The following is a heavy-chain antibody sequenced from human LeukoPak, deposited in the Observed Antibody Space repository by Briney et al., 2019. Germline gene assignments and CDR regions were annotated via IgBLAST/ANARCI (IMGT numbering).Heavy chain of an antibody. D-gene: IGHD3-16*02. CDR1: GYTFTSYY. Sequence: ASVKVSCKASGYTFTSYYMYWVRQAPGRGLEFMGWIHPTTGNPAYAQGFSGRFVFSLDTSVTTTYLQINDLKAEDTAVYFCARALDSLGGLSLPDYWGQGTLVTVSS. CDR2: IHPTTGNP. J-gene: IGHJ4*02. CDR3: ARALDSLGGLSLPDY. V-gene: IGHV7-4-1*02.